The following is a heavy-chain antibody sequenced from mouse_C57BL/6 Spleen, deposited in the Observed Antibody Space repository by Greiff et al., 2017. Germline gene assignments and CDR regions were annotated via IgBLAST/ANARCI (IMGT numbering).Heavy chain of an antibody. D-gene: IGHD3-2*02. J-gene: IGHJ3*01. V-gene: IGHV1-53*01. CDR3: ARDGSGQGWFAY. CDR2: ISPSNGGT. Sequence: VQLQQPGTGLVKPGASVKLSCKASGYTFTSYWMHWMKQRPGQGLEWIGYISPSNGGTNYNEKVKSKATMTVDKSSSTAYMQLSSLRSEDSAVYYCARDGSGQGWFAYWGQGTLVTVSA. CDR1: GYTFTSYW.